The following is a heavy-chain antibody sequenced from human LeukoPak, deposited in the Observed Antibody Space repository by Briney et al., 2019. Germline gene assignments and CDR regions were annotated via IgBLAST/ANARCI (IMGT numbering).Heavy chain of an antibody. CDR2: IFHSGIT. J-gene: IGHJ4*02. Sequence: PSETLSLTCTVSGYSISSGYFWGWIRQPPGKGLEWIGSIFHSGITYYNPSLKSRVTMSVDTSKNQFSLKLSSVTAADTAVYYCARAPTVVTHFDYWGQGTLVTVSS. CDR3: ARAPTVVTHFDY. CDR1: GYSISSGYF. D-gene: IGHD4-23*01. V-gene: IGHV4-38-2*02.